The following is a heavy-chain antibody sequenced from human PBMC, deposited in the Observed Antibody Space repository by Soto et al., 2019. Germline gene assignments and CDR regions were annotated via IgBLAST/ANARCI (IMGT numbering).Heavy chain of an antibody. D-gene: IGHD2-15*01. Sequence: GASVKVSCKASGGTFSSYTISWVRQAPGQGLEWMGRISPIHGITNYAQKFQGRVTMTTDTSTSTAYMELRSLRSEDTAVYYCARRYCSGGSCWVGYYYYGMDVWGQGTTVTVSS. CDR3: ARRYCSGGSCWVGYYYYGMDV. J-gene: IGHJ6*02. CDR1: GGTFSSYT. CDR2: ISPIHGIT. V-gene: IGHV1-69*02.